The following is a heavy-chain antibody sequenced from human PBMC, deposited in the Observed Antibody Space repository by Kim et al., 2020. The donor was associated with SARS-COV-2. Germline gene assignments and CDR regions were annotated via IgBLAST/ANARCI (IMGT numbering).Heavy chain of an antibody. CDR1: GYTFTSYD. CDR3: ARHRSGRNDNWFDP. D-gene: IGHD6-19*01. CDR2: MNTNSGNT. J-gene: IGHJ5*02. Sequence: ASVKVSCKASGYTFTSYDINWVRQATGQGLEWLGWMNTNSGNTGYAEKFRGRITMTREISTSTAYMELSSLTSEDTAVYYCARHRSGRNDNWFDPWGQGTLVTVSS. V-gene: IGHV1-8*01.